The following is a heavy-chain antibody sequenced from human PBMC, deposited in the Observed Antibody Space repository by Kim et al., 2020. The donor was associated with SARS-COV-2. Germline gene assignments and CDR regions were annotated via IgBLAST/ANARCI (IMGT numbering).Heavy chain of an antibody. CDR1: GFSLSTTGVD. Sequence: SGPTLVNPTQTLTLTCTVSGFSLSTTGVDVGWIRQPPGKALEWIALTYWDDDKRYSPSLRTRLTITKDTSKNQVVLTMTNMDPVDTDSYCCAHRKVIVVAAFDFWGQGILVTVSS. J-gene: IGHJ4*02. CDR2: TYWDDDK. CDR3: AHRKVIVVAAFDF. D-gene: IGHD2-15*01. V-gene: IGHV2-5*02.